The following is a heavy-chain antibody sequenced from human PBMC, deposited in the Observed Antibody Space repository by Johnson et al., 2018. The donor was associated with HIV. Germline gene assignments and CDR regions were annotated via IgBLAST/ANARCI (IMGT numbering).Heavy chain of an antibody. Sequence: MLLVESGGGLVQPGGSLRLSCAASGFTFSSYAMSWVRQAPGKGLEWVSAISGSGGSTYYADSVKGRFTISRDNSKNTLYLQRNSLRAEDTAVYYCAKADHSSGWYLAFDIWGQGTMVTVSS. CDR3: AKADHSSGWYLAFDI. CDR2: ISGSGGST. J-gene: IGHJ3*02. D-gene: IGHD6-19*01. V-gene: IGHV3-23*04. CDR1: GFTFSSYA.